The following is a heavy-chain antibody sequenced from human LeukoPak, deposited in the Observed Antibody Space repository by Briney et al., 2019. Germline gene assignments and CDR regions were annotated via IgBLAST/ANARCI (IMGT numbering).Heavy chain of an antibody. CDR2: IYYSGST. CDR1: GGSISSYY. J-gene: IGHJ4*02. V-gene: IGHV4-59*01. CDR3: AREGHGFDY. Sequence: SETLSLTCTASGGSISSYYWSWIRQPPGKGLEWIGYIYYSGSTNYNPSLKSRVTISVDTSKNQFSLKLSSVTAADTAVYYCAREGHGFDYWGQGTLVTVSS.